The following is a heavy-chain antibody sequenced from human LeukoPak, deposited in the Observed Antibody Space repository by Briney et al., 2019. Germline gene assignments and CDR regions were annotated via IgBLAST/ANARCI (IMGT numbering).Heavy chain of an antibody. J-gene: IGHJ4*02. V-gene: IGHV1-2*06. CDR2: INPNSGGT. D-gene: IGHD3-22*01. CDR1: GYTFTGYY. Sequence: ASVKVSCKASGYTFTGYYMHWVRQAPGQGLEWMGRINPNSGGTNYAQKFQGRATMTRDTSISTAYMELSRLRSDDTAVYYCAIARVTMIVVVTLRYWGQGTLVTVSS. CDR3: AIARVTMIVVVTLRY.